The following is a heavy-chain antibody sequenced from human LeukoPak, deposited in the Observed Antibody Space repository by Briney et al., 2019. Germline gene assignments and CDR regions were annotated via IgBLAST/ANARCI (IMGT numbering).Heavy chain of an antibody. CDR3: ARARRGLDFWSGSNWFDP. CDR2: IIPIFGTA. D-gene: IGHD3-3*01. CDR1: GGTFGSYA. Sequence: SVKVSCKASGGTFGSYAISWVRQAPGQGLEWMGGIIPIFGTANYAQKFQGRVTITTDESTSTAYMELNSLRSEDTAVYYCARARRGLDFWSGSNWFDPWGQGTLVTVSS. V-gene: IGHV1-69*05. J-gene: IGHJ5*02.